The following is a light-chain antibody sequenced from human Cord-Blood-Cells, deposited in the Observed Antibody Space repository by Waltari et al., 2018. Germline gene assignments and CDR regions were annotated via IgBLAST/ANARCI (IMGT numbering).Light chain of an antibody. J-gene: IGLJ3*02. CDR2: EVS. V-gene: IGLV2-8*01. Sequence: QSALTQPTSPSGSPGQSVTIPCTGTSSDFAGYNYVSWYQQHPGKTPKLMIYEVSKRPPGVPDRFSGSKSGNTASLTVSGLQAEDEADYYCSSYAGSNDLVFGGGTKLTVL. CDR3: SSYAGSNDLV. CDR1: SSDFAGYNY.